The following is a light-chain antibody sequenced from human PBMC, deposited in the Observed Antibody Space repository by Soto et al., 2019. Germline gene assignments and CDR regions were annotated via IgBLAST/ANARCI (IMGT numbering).Light chain of an antibody. CDR2: DAS. CDR1: QRVSSTY. CDR3: HQYASSPWT. Sequence: PGARATLSCRASQRVSSTYLAWYQQKPGQAPRLLIYDASTRAAGIPDRFSGSGSGTDFTLTISRLEAEDFAVYYCHQYASSPWTFGQGAKVEIK. V-gene: IGKV3-20*01. J-gene: IGKJ1*01.